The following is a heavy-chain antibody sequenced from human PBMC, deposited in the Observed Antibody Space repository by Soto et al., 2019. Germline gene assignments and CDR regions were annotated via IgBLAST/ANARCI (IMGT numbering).Heavy chain of an antibody. D-gene: IGHD4-17*01. V-gene: IGHV4-31*03. J-gene: IGHJ4*02. Sequence: QVQLQESGPGLVKPSQTLSLTCTVSGDSISSGGYFWNWIRHHPGKALEWIGYIFYSGTTFYNPSLKGRLSISVDTFNNQFSLNMTSVAAADTAVYFCARGRVRWRYCDYWGQGALVTVSS. CDR1: GDSISSGGYF. CDR2: IFYSGTT. CDR3: ARGRVRWRYCDY.